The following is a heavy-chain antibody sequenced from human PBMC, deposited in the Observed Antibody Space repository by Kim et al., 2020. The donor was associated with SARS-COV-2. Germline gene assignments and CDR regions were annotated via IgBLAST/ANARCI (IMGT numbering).Heavy chain of an antibody. J-gene: IGHJ4*02. CDR1: GLSFSDSY. CDR2: ISTRGESI. D-gene: IGHD5-12*01. CDR3: ARSGNGYNAFGI. V-gene: IGHV3-11*01. Sequence: GGSLRLSCAASGLSFSDSYMNWVRQAPGKGLERLSFISTRGESIFYADSVEGRFTISRDNAKNSLYLQMNYLRDEDTAVYYCARSGNGYNAFGIWGQGVLVTVSS.